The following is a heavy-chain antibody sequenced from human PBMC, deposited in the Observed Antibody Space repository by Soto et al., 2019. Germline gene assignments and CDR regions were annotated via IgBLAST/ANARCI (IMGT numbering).Heavy chain of an antibody. CDR3: ARYCAGDSYSPNAFDY. CDR1: GFTFSSYE. D-gene: IGHD2-21*02. Sequence: GGSLRLSCAASGFTFSSYEMNWVRQAPGKGLEWVSYISSSGSTIYYADSVKGRFTISRDNAKNSLYLQMNSLRAEDTAVYYCARYCAGDSYSPNAFDYWGQGTLVTVSS. V-gene: IGHV3-48*03. J-gene: IGHJ4*01. CDR2: ISSSGSTI.